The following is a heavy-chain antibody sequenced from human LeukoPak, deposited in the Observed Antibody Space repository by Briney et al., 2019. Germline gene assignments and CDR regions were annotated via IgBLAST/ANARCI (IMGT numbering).Heavy chain of an antibody. Sequence: PSETLSLTCTVSGGSISSYYWSWIRQPPGKGLEWIGYIYYSGSTNYNPSLKSRVTISVDTSKNQFSLKLNSVTAADTAVYYCARLGGTTFDYWGQGTLVTVSS. CDR2: IYYSGST. CDR3: ARLGGTTFDY. J-gene: IGHJ4*02. V-gene: IGHV4-59*08. CDR1: GGSISSYY. D-gene: IGHD4-17*01.